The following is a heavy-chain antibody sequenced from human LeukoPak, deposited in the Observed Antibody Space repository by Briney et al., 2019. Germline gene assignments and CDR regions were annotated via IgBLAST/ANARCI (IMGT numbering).Heavy chain of an antibody. CDR2: MNPNSGNT. CDR1: GYTFTSYD. CDR3: ARVTGYMIEDYFDY. D-gene: IGHD3-22*01. Sequence: AASVKVSCKASGYTFTSYDINWVRQATGQGLEWMGWMNPNSGNTGYAQKFQGRVTITRNTSIRTAYMELSSLRSEDTGVYYCARVTGYMIEDYFDYWGQGTLVTVSS. V-gene: IGHV1-8*03. J-gene: IGHJ4*02.